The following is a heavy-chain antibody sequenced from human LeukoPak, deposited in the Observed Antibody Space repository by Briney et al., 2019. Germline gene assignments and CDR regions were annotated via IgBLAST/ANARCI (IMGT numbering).Heavy chain of an antibody. CDR2: IYPGGSDS. Sequence: HGESLKISCKGSGYIFSSYWIAWVRQMPGKGLEWMGIIYPGGSDSRYSPPFQGQVTISADKSITTAYLQWSSPKASDTAMYYCARLGYCSGTSCYGVDYWGQGTLVTVSS. CDR1: GYIFSSYW. V-gene: IGHV5-51*01. D-gene: IGHD2-2*01. J-gene: IGHJ4*02. CDR3: ARLGYCSGTSCYGVDY.